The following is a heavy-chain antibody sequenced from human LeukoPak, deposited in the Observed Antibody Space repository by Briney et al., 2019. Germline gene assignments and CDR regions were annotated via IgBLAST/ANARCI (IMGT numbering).Heavy chain of an antibody. CDR1: GDRFTTYY. J-gene: IGHJ4*02. CDR3: ARARYDYGDTFDY. CDR2: INPKRGNT. D-gene: IGHD4-17*01. V-gene: IGHV1-2*02. Sequence: GSVKVSCKASGDRFTTYYIHWVRQAPGQGLQWMGCINPKRGNTDFAQKFQGRVAMTSDTSTSTAYLEMRTLTSDDTAVYFCARARYDYGDTFDYCGQGALLTVSS.